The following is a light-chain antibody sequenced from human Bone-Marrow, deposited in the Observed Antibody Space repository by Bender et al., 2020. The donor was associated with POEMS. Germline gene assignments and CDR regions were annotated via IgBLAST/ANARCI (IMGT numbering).Light chain of an antibody. J-gene: IGLJ1*01. CDR1: SSDVGTYNV. CDR3: CSYASSDTYV. Sequence: QSALTQPASVSGSPGQSITISCTGTSSDVGTYNVVSWYQQHPGKAPKLLISEVTKRPSGVSNRFSGSKSGNTASLTISGLQAEDEADYYCCSYASSDTYVFGSGTRVTVL. V-gene: IGLV2-23*02. CDR2: EVT.